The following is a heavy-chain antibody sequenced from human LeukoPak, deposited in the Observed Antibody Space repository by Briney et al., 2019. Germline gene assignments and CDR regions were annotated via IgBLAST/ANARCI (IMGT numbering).Heavy chain of an antibody. CDR1: GFTFSRYW. CDR2: IKEDGSQK. V-gene: IGHV3-7*01. CDR3: GRDRAVTWTGAVNI. Sequence: GGSLRLSCAASGFTFSRYWMSWVRQAPGKGLEYVANIKEDGSQKFYMDSVKSRFTISRDNAQTSVYLQMNNLGVEDTAVYYCGRDRAVTWTGAVNIWGQGTMVTVSS. J-gene: IGHJ3*02. D-gene: IGHD6-19*01.